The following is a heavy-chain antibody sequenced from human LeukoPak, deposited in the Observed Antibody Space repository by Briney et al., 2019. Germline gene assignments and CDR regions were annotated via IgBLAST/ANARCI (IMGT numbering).Heavy chain of an antibody. J-gene: IGHJ6*03. CDR2: IKQDGSEK. CDR1: GFTVSSNY. V-gene: IGHV3-7*01. CDR3: ARDAQQQLVYYYYYYMDV. D-gene: IGHD6-13*01. Sequence: GGSLRLSCAASGFTVSSNYMSWVRQAPGKGLEWVANIKQDGSEKYYVDSVKGRFTISRDNAKNSLYLQMNSLRAEDTAVYYCARDAQQQLVYYYYYYMDVWGKGTTVTVSS.